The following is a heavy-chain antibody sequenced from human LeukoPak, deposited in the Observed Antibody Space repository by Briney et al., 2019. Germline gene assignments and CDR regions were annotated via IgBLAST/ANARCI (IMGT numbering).Heavy chain of an antibody. Sequence: SGGSLRLSCAASGFTFSSYSMSWVRQAPGKGLEWVSSISGSGGSTYYADSVKGRFTISRDDSKNTLYLQMNSLRAEDTAVYYCAKPTYYYDSSGYYFDYWGQGTLVTVSS. CDR3: AKPTYYYDSSGYYFDY. CDR2: ISGSGGST. J-gene: IGHJ4*02. D-gene: IGHD3-22*01. CDR1: GFTFSSYS. V-gene: IGHV3-23*01.